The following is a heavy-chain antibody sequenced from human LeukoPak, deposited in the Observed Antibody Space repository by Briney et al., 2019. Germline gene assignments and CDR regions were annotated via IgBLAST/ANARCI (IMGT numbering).Heavy chain of an antibody. V-gene: IGHV4-4*07. Sequence: SETLSLTCTVSGGSISSYYWSWIRQPAGKGLERIGRIYTSGSTNYNPSLKSRVTMSVDTSKNQFSLKLSSVTAADTAVYYCARERRITMIVVVPGWFDPWGQGTLVTVSS. CDR1: GGSISSYY. CDR2: IYTSGST. D-gene: IGHD3-22*01. J-gene: IGHJ5*02. CDR3: ARERRITMIVVVPGWFDP.